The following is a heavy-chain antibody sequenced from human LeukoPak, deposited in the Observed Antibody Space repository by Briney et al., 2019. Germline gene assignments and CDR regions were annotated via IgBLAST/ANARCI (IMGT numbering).Heavy chain of an antibody. Sequence: GGSLRLSCAASGFTFITYAMTWVRQAPGKGLEWVSSISNSGGSTYYADSVRGRFTISRDNAKNSLYLQMNSLRAEDTAVYYCARDRSRVAAAGRAWVEDYWGQGTLVTVSS. CDR1: GFTFITYA. CDR3: ARDRSRVAAAGRAWVEDY. CDR2: ISNSGGST. J-gene: IGHJ4*02. V-gene: IGHV3-23*01. D-gene: IGHD6-13*01.